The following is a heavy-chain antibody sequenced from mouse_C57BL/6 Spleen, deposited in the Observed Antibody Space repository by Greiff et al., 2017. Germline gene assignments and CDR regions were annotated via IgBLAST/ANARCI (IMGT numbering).Heavy chain of an antibody. J-gene: IGHJ1*03. CDR2: ISSGGDYI. Sequence: EVKLVESGEGLVKPGGSLKLSCAASGFTFSSYAMSWVRQTPETRLEWVAYISSGGDYIYYADTVKGRFTISRDNARNSLYLQMSNLKSEDTAMYYCTRVQDGYYLGFDWYFDVWGTGTTVTVSS. CDR3: TRVQDGYYLGFDWYFDV. V-gene: IGHV5-9-1*02. D-gene: IGHD2-3*01. CDR1: GFTFSSYA.